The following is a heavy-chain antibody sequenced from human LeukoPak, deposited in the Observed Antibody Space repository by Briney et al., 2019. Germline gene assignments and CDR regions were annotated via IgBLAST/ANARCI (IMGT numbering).Heavy chain of an antibody. D-gene: IGHD3-22*01. V-gene: IGHV3-9*01. CDR3: AKDISYYDSSGYYQGDY. CDR2: INWNSGSI. Sequence: GGSLRLSCAASGFSFDDYAMHWVRQAPGKGLEWVSGINWNSGSIDYAESVKGRFTISRDNAKNSLYLQMNSLRAEGTAVYYCAKDISYYDSSGYYQGDYWGQGTLVTVSS. J-gene: IGHJ4*02. CDR1: GFSFDDYA.